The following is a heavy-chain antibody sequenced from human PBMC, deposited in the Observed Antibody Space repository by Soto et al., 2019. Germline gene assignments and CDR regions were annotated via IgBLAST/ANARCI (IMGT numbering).Heavy chain of an antibody. V-gene: IGHV1-18*01. D-gene: IGHD6-19*01. J-gene: IGHJ3*02. CDR2: ISPHNDRT. CDR1: GYNFTSYG. CDR3: ARDLYYISGRSFDHDAFDI. Sequence: QVQLVQSGADVKKPGASVKVSCKASGYNFTSYGISWVRQAPGQGLEWMGWISPHNDRTKYARRFQDRVTMTTETPTSTVYMELGSLRSDDTAVYYCARDLYYISGRSFDHDAFDIWGQGTVVTVSS.